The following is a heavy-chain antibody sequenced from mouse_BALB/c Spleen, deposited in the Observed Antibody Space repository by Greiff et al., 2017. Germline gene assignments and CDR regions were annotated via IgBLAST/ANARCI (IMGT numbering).Heavy chain of an antibody. CDR1: GFAFSSYD. CDR2: ISSGGGST. Sequence: DVHLVESGGGLVKPGGSLKLSCAASGFAFSSYDMSWVRQTPEKRLEWVAYISSGGGSTYYPDTVKGRFTISRDNAKNTLYLQMSSLKSEDTAMYYCARHGDFDYWGQGTTLTVSS. J-gene: IGHJ2*01. CDR3: ARHGDFDY. V-gene: IGHV5-12-1*01.